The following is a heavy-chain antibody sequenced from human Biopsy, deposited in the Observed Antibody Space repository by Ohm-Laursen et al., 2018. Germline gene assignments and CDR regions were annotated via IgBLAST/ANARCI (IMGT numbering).Heavy chain of an antibody. CDR3: ARHSLDDFWSGAHYYFDY. V-gene: IGHV4-39*01. Sequence: TLSLTCSVSGGSISSRNHYWGWLRQPPGEGLEWIGHVCYSGSTFYNSSLESRVTVSVDTSKNQFHLRLTSMSASDTAVYYCARHSLDDFWSGAHYYFDYWGLGTLVTVSS. J-gene: IGHJ4*02. D-gene: IGHD3-3*01. CDR2: VCYSGST. CDR1: GGSISSRNHY.